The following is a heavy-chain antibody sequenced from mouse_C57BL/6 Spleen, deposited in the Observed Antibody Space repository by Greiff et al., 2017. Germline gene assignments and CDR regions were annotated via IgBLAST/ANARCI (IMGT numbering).Heavy chain of an antibody. Sequence: QVQLQQSGAELVKPGASVKMSCKASGYTFTTYPIEWMKQNHGKSLEWIGNFHPYNDDTKYNEKFKGKATLTVEKSSSTVYLELSRLTSDDSAVYYCARSDDYGSSYDYAMDYWGQGTSVTVSS. D-gene: IGHD1-1*01. V-gene: IGHV1-47*01. J-gene: IGHJ4*01. CDR2: FHPYNDDT. CDR3: ARSDDYGSSYDYAMDY. CDR1: GYTFTTYP.